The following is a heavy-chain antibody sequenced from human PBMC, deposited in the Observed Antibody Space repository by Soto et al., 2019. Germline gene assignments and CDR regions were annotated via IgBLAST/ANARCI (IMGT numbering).Heavy chain of an antibody. J-gene: IGHJ4*02. CDR1: GFAFSSYG. D-gene: IGHD2-15*01. Sequence: GALILSCSASGFAFSSYGMHWVRQAPGKWLEWVSSITDTGVCTYYADSVKGRFTISRDNSKNTLDLQMNSLRTDDSAVYHCAKDTPVVMFLFDSWGRGTLVTVSS. CDR3: AKDTPVVMFLFDS. V-gene: IGHV3-23*01. CDR2: ITDTGVCT.